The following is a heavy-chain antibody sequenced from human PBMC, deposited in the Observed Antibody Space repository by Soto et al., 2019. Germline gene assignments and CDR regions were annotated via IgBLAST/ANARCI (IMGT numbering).Heavy chain of an antibody. J-gene: IGHJ3*02. V-gene: IGHV4-59*01. CDR1: GGSISSYY. Sequence: PSETLSLTCTVSGGSISSYYWSWIRQPPGKGLEWIGYIYYSGSTNHNPSLKSRVTISVDTSKNQFSLKLSSVTAAVTAVYYCARVLPRSYDSSGYYETLDAFDIWGQGTMVTVSS. CDR3: ARVLPRSYDSSGYYETLDAFDI. CDR2: IYYSGST. D-gene: IGHD3-22*01.